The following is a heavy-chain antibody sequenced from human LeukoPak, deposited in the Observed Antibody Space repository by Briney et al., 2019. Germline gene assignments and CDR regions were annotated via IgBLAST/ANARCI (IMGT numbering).Heavy chain of an antibody. J-gene: IGHJ6*02. CDR2: SDWDDGK. Sequence: KSGPTLVNPTQTLTLTCTFSGMSLSPGGMCVTWIRQPPGKALEWLALSDWDDGKYYSTSLKTRLTISKDSSENQVVLTMTNVDPVDTATYFCARMEVETDILSAGYYYCYGMDVWGQGTSVTVSS. CDR1: GMSLSPGGMC. V-gene: IGHV2-70*13. CDR3: ARMEVETDILSAGYYYCYGMDV. D-gene: IGHD5-18*01.